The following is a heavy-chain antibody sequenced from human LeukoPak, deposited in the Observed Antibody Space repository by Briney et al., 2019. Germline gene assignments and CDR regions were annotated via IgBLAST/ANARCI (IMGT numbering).Heavy chain of an antibody. CDR3: AREAAALDY. CDR2: IWYDGSNK. CDR1: GFTFNRFY. Sequence: GGSLRLSCSASGFTFNRFYLHWVRQAPGKGLERVAVIWYDGSNKYYADSVKGRFTISRDNSKNTLYLQMNSLRAEDTAVYYCAREAAALDYWGQGTLVTVSS. J-gene: IGHJ4*02. V-gene: IGHV3-33*08. D-gene: IGHD6-13*01.